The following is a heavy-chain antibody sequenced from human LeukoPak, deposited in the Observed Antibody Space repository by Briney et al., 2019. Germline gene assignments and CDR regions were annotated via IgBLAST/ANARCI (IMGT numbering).Heavy chain of an antibody. J-gene: IGHJ6*02. CDR3: AREDIVVVPAAPNYYYYYGMDV. CDR2: IIPIFGTA. Sequence: WASVKVSCKASGGTFSSYVISWVRQAPGQGLEWMGGIIPIFGTANYAQKFQGRVTITTDESTSTAYMELSSLRSEDTAVYYCAREDIVVVPAAPNYYYYYGMDVWGQGTTVTVSS. V-gene: IGHV1-69*05. D-gene: IGHD2-2*01. CDR1: GGTFSSYV.